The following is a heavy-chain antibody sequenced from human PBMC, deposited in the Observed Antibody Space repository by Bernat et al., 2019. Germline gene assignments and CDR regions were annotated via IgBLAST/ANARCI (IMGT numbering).Heavy chain of an antibody. J-gene: IGHJ4*02. CDR1: GGSISSSSYY. CDR3: ERGRGVGGYGGTDRGIDY. D-gene: IGHD1-26*01. CDR2: IYYSGSA. Sequence: QLQLQESGPGLVKPSETLSLTCTVSGGSISSSSYYWGWIRQPPGKGLEWIGSIYYSGSAYYNPSLKSRVTITVDTPKNGCTLRVSSVTDANTSVDYCERGRGVGGYGGTDRGIDYWGQETLVTVSP. V-gene: IGHV4-39*01.